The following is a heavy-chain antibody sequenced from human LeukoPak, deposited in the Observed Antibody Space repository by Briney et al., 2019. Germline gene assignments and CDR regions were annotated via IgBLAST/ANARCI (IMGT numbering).Heavy chain of an antibody. V-gene: IGHV3-74*03. D-gene: IGHD6-13*01. J-gene: IGHJ4*02. Sequence: GGSLRLSCAASGFTFSSHWMHWVRQAPGKGLVWVSRINTDGSSTTYADSVKGRFTISRDNAKNTVYLQMNSLRAEDMAVYYCARAGYSSSWLESWGQGTLVTVSS. CDR2: INTDGSST. CDR1: GFTFSSHW. CDR3: ARAGYSSSWLES.